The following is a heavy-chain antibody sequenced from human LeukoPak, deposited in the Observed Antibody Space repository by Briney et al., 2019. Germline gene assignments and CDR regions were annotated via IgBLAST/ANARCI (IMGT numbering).Heavy chain of an antibody. CDR3: ARTYYYYYGMDD. J-gene: IGHJ6*04. V-gene: IGHV3-33*01. CDR2: IWYDGSNK. Sequence: GGSLRLSCAASGFTFSSYGMHWVRQAPGKGLEWVAVIWYDGSNKYYADSVKGRFTISRDNSKNTLYLQMNSLRAEDTAVYYCARTYYYYYGMDDWGKGTTVTVSS. CDR1: GFTFSSYG.